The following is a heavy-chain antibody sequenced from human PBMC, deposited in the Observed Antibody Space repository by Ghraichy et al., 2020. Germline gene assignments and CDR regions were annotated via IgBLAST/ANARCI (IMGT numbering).Heavy chain of an antibody. V-gene: IGHV3-30*18. CDR3: AKDSSGWNASLSCFNYGMDV. CDR1: GFTFSNFG. J-gene: IGHJ6*02. D-gene: IGHD6-19*01. CDR2: ISYDGSKK. Sequence: GGSLRLSCAASGFTFSNFGMHWVRQAPGKGLEWVALISYDGSKKYYTDSVKGRFTISRDNSKNTLYLQMNSLRPEDADIYYCAKDSSGWNASLSCFNYGMDVWGQGTTVTVSS.